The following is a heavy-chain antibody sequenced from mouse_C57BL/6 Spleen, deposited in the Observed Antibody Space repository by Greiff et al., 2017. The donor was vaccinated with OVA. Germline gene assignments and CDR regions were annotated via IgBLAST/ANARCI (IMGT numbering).Heavy chain of an antibody. CDR3: AREELGAPFDY. CDR1: GYSITSGYY. Sequence: EVQRVESGPGLVKPSQSLSLTCSVTGYSITSGYYWNWIRQFPGNKLEWMGYISYDGSNNYNPSLKNRISITRDTSKNQFFLKLNSVTTEDTATYYCAREELGAPFDYWGQGTTLTVSS. CDR2: ISYDGSN. J-gene: IGHJ2*01. V-gene: IGHV3-6*01. D-gene: IGHD4-1*01.